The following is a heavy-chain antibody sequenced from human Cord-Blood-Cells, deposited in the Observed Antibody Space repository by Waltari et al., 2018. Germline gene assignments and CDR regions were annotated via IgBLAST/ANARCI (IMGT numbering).Heavy chain of an antibody. CDR1: GYTFTSYG. J-gene: IGHJ4*02. Sequence: QVQLVQSGAEVKKPGASVKVSCKASGYTFTSYGISWVRQAPGQGLEWMGWSSEYKGNTNYAQKRQGRVTMTTDTSTSTAYMELRSLRSDDTAVYYCARGIVDCSSTSCYVTYFDYWGQGTLVTVSS. CDR2: SSEYKGNT. V-gene: IGHV1-18*01. D-gene: IGHD2-2*01. CDR3: ARGIVDCSSTSCYVTYFDY.